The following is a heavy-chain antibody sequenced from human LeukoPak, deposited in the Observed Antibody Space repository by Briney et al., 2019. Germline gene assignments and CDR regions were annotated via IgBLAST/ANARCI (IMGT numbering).Heavy chain of an antibody. J-gene: IGHJ6*02. CDR1: GFTFSSYS. CDR3: AGMADSDFWSGYYYYYYGMEV. Sequence: GGSLRLSCAASGFTFSSYSMNWVRQAPGKGLEWVSSISSSSSYIYYAGSVKGRFTISRDNAKNSLYLQMNSLRAEDTAVYYCAGMADSDFWSGYYYYYYGMEVWGQGTTVTVSS. D-gene: IGHD3-3*01. V-gene: IGHV3-21*01. CDR2: ISSSSSYI.